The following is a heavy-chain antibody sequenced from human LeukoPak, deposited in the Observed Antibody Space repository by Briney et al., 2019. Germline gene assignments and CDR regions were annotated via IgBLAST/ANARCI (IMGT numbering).Heavy chain of an antibody. J-gene: IGHJ4*02. Sequence: PGGSLRLSCAASGFTFSSYGMHWVRQAPGKGLEWVAFIRYDGSNKYYADSVKGRFTISRDNSKNTLYLQMNSLRAEDTAVYYCASQWDIDSSSWYYFDYWGQGTLVTVSS. CDR2: IRYDGSNK. D-gene: IGHD6-13*01. CDR3: ASQWDIDSSSWYYFDY. CDR1: GFTFSSYG. V-gene: IGHV3-30*02.